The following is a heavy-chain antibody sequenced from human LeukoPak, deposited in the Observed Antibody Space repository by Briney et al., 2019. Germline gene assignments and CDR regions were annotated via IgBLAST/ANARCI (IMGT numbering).Heavy chain of an antibody. D-gene: IGHD1-26*01. CDR3: ARDHGGSYYFDY. V-gene: IGHV4-59*01. CDR1: GGSISRYY. J-gene: IGHJ4*02. CDR2: IYYSGST. Sequence: PSETLSLTCTVSGGSISRYYWSWIRQPPGKGLEWIGNIYYSGSTNYNPSLKSRVTISVDTSKNQFSLKLSSVTAADTAVYYCARDHGGSYYFDYWGQGTLVTVSS.